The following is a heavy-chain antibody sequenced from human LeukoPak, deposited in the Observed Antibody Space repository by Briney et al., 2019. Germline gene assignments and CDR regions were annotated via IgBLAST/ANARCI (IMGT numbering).Heavy chain of an antibody. J-gene: IGHJ4*02. V-gene: IGHV1-8*03. Sequence: ASVKVSCKAPGYTFTSYDINWVRQATGQGLEWMGWMNPNSGNTGYAQKFQGRVTITRNTSISTAYMELSSLRSEDTAVYYCARPGRYCSSTSCYNYFDYWGQGTLVTVSS. CDR2: MNPNSGNT. D-gene: IGHD2-2*02. CDR1: GYTFTSYD. CDR3: ARPGRYCSSTSCYNYFDY.